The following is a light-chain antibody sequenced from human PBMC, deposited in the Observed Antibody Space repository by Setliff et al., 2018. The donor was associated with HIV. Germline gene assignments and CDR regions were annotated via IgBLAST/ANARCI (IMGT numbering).Light chain of an antibody. Sequence: QSALTPPASVSGSRGQSITISCTGTSSDVGGYNYVSWYQQHPGKAPKLMIYDVSNRPSGVSNRFSGSKSGDTASLTISGLQAEDEADYYCSSYTSSSSYVFGTGTKSPS. V-gene: IGLV2-14*03. CDR2: DVS. CDR3: SSYTSSSSYV. CDR1: SSDVGGYNY. J-gene: IGLJ1*01.